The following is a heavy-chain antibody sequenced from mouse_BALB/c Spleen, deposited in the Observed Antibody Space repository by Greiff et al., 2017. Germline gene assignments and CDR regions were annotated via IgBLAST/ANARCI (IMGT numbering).Heavy chain of an antibody. Sequence: DVKLVESGGGLVKPGGSLKLSCAASGFTFSDYYMYWVRQTPEKRLEWVATISDGGSYTYYPDSVKGRFTISRDNAKNNLYLQMSSLKSEDTAMYYCARGITTVVAIDYWGQGTTLTVSS. CDR2: ISDGGSYT. D-gene: IGHD1-1*01. V-gene: IGHV5-4*02. J-gene: IGHJ2*01. CDR3: ARGITTVVAIDY. CDR1: GFTFSDYY.